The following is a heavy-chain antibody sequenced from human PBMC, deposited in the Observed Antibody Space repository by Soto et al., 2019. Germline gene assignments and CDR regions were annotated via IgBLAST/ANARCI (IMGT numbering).Heavy chain of an antibody. V-gene: IGHV3-33*01. CDR1: GFTFSSYG. D-gene: IGHD2-2*01. CDR2: IWYDGSNK. J-gene: IGHJ6*02. CDR3: ARAGTDIVVVPAAIATIFYYGMDV. Sequence: GGSLRLSCAASGFTFSSYGMHWVRQAPGKGLEWVAVIWYDGSNKYYADSVKGRFTISRDNSKNTLYLQMNSLRAEETAVYYCARAGTDIVVVPAAIATIFYYGMDVWGQGTTVTVSS.